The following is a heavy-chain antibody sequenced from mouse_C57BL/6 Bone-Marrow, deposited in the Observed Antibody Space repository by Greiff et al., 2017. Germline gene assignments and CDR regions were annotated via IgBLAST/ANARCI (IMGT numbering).Heavy chain of an antibody. J-gene: IGHJ4*01. V-gene: IGHV5-6*01. CDR1: GFTFSSYG. CDR2: ISSGGSYT. Sequence: EVQLQQPGGDLVKPGGSLKLSCAASGFTFSSYGMSWVRQTPDKRLEWVATISSGGSYTYYPDSVKGRFTISRDNAKNTLYLQMSSLKSEDTAMYYCARLNYSNYEGAMDYWGQGTSVTVSS. D-gene: IGHD2-5*01. CDR3: ARLNYSNYEGAMDY.